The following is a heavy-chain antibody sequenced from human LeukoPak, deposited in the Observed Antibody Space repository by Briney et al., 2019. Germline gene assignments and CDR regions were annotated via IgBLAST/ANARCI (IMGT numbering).Heavy chain of an antibody. Sequence: PGGSLRLSCAASGFTFSSYSMNWVRQAPGEGLEWVSYISSSGSTIYYADSVKGRFTISRDNAKNSLYLQMNSLRAEDTAVYYCARDPEGNWGLDYWGQGTLVTVSS. D-gene: IGHD7-27*01. CDR1: GFTFSSYS. J-gene: IGHJ4*02. CDR2: ISSSGSTI. V-gene: IGHV3-48*04. CDR3: ARDPEGNWGLDY.